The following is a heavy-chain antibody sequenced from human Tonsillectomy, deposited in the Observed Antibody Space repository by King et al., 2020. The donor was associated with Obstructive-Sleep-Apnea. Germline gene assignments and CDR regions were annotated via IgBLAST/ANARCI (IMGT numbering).Heavy chain of an antibody. Sequence: VQLQESGPGLVKPSETLSLTCTVSGGSINSYYWRWIRQTPGKGLEWIGYISYSGSTNYNPSLKSRVTISVDTSKNQFSLKLSSVTAAATAVYYCARDRVGRDGYNRFDYWGQGTLVTVSS. J-gene: IGHJ4*02. D-gene: IGHD5-24*01. CDR3: ARDRVGRDGYNRFDY. CDR2: ISYSGST. V-gene: IGHV4-59*01. CDR1: GGSINSYY.